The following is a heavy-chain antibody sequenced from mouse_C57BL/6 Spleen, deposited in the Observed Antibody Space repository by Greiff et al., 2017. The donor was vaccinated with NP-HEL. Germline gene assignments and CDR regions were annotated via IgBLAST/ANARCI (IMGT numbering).Heavy chain of an antibody. CDR3: ARGDWYFDV. Sequence: QVQLQQSGAELAKPGASVKLSCKASGYTFTSYLMHWVKQRPGQGLEWIGYINPSSGYTKYNQKFKDKATLTADKYSSTAYMQLSSLTYEDSAVYYCARGDWYFDVWGTGTTVTVSS. V-gene: IGHV1-7*01. J-gene: IGHJ1*03. CDR2: INPSSGYT. CDR1: GYTFTSYL.